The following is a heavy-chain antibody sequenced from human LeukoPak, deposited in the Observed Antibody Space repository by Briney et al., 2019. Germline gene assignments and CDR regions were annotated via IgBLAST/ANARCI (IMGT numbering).Heavy chain of an antibody. D-gene: IGHD1-26*01. Sequence: SETLSLTCTVSGGSISSYYWNWIRQPAGKGLEWIGRIYTTGSTNYNPSLKSRVTMSVDTSKNQFSLELNSVTAADTAVYYCARAKESGSYYFFDYWGQGTLVTVSS. CDR2: IYTTGST. CDR1: GGSISSYY. V-gene: IGHV4-4*07. J-gene: IGHJ4*02. CDR3: ARAKESGSYYFFDY.